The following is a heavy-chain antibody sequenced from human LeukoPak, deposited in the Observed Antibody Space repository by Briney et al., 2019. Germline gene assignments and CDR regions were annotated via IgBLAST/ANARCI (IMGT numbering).Heavy chain of an antibody. D-gene: IGHD2-2*02. CDR3: ANSRYCSSTSCYRDDYYYYYYMDV. CDR1: GYTFTSYG. V-gene: IGHV1-69*05. CDR2: IIPILGTA. Sequence: SVKVSCKASGYTFTSYGISWVRQAPGQGLEWMGGIIPILGTANYAQKFQGRVTITTDESTSTAYMELSSLRSEDTAVYYCANSRYCSSTSCYRDDYYYYYYMDVWGKGTTVTVSS. J-gene: IGHJ6*03.